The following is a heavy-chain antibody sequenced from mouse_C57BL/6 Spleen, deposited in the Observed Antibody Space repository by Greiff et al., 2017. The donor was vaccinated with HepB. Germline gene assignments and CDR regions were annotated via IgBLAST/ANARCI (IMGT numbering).Heavy chain of an antibody. V-gene: IGHV7-3*01. Sequence: EVKLMESGGGLVQPGGSLSLSCAASGFTFTDYYMSWVRQPPGKALEWLGFIRNKANGYTTEYSASVKGRFTISRDNAKTTLFLQMTSLRSEDTAMYYCARCEEGYGHWYFDVWGTGTTVTVSS. J-gene: IGHJ1*03. D-gene: IGHD2-2*01. CDR3: ARCEEGYGHWYFDV. CDR2: IRNKANGYTT. CDR1: GFTFTDYY.